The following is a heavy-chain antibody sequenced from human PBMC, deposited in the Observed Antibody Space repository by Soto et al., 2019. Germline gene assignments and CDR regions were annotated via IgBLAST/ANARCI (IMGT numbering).Heavy chain of an antibody. D-gene: IGHD3-16*01. V-gene: IGHV1-69*02. J-gene: IGHJ6*04. CDR3: ARAHRQGGGVMDV. CDR2: IIPILGIA. Sequence: QVQLVQSGAEVKKPGSSVKVSCKASGGTFSSYTISWVRQAPGQGLEWMGRIIPILGIANYAQKFQGRVTITRHNSRSPAYLARASLGYEATAVYYWARAHRQGGGVMDVWGKGTTVTVSS. CDR1: GGTFSSYT.